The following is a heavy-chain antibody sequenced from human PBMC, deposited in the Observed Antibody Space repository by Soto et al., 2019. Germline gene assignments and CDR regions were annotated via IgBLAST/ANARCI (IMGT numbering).Heavy chain of an antibody. D-gene: IGHD3-10*01. CDR3: AKAFYGRATYDY. CDR1: GFNVFSYA. Sequence: LRLSCAASGFNVFSYAMSWVRQAPGKGLEWVSGITSDYSTYYADSVKGRFTISRDNSRNTLYLQMDSLTVEDTAVYYCAKAFYGRATYDYWGQGTPVTVSS. V-gene: IGHV3-23*01. CDR2: ITSDYST. J-gene: IGHJ4*02.